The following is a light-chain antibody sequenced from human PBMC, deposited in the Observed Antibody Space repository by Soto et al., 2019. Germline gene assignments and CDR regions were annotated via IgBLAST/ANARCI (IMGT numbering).Light chain of an antibody. CDR3: HEYNTWPWT. V-gene: IGKV3-15*01. Sequence: IVMTHSPAPLSLPPGERATLSCRASQSVSSNLAWYQQKPGQAPGLLIYGASTRATGIPARFSGSGSGTEFILTISSLQSEDFAVYYCHEYNTWPWTFGQGTKVDIK. CDR2: GAS. CDR1: QSVSSN. J-gene: IGKJ1*01.